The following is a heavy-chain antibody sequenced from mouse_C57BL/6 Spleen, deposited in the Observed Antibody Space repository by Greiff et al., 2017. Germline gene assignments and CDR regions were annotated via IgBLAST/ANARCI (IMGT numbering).Heavy chain of an antibody. CDR1: GYTFTDYE. V-gene: IGHV1-15*01. Sequence: VQLQQSGAELVRPGASVTLSCKASGYTFTDYEMHWVKQTPVHGLEWIGAIDPETGGTAYNQKFKGKAILTADKSSSTAYMELRSLTSEDSAVYYCTRLDFYYGSSYPAWFAYWGQGTLVTVSA. J-gene: IGHJ3*01. CDR2: IDPETGGT. D-gene: IGHD1-1*01. CDR3: TRLDFYYGSSYPAWFAY.